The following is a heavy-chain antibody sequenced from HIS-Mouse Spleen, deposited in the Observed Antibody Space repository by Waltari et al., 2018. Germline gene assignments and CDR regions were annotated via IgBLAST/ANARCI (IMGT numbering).Heavy chain of an antibody. D-gene: IGHD6-19*01. CDR1: GFTVSSKY. CDR2: IYSGGST. V-gene: IGHV3-53*02. Sequence: EVQLVETGGGLIQPGGSLRLSCAASGFTVSSKYIGWVRPAPGKGLEWVSVIYSGGSTYYADSVKGRFTISRDNSKNTLYLQMNSLRAEDTAVYYCARDDPYSSGWYDFDYWGQGTLVTVSS. CDR3: ARDDPYSSGWYDFDY. J-gene: IGHJ4*02.